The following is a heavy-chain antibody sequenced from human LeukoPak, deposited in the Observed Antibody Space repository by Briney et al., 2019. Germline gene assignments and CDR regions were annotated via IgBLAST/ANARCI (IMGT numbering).Heavy chain of an antibody. D-gene: IGHD3-9*01. CDR2: IYPGDSDT. CDR3: ARRVYDYDILTGDPLDY. V-gene: IGHV5-51*01. Sequence: GESLKISCKGSGYSFTSYWIGWVRQMPGKGLEWMGIIYPGDSDTRYSPSFQGQVTISADKSISTAYLQWSSLKASDTVMYYCARRVYDYDILTGDPLDYWGQGTLVTVSS. CDR1: GYSFTSYW. J-gene: IGHJ4*02.